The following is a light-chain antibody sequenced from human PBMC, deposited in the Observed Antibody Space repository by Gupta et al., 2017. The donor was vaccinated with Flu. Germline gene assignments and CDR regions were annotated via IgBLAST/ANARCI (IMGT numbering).Light chain of an antibody. CDR2: DVD. CDR3: SSYTSSSTYG. J-gene: IGLJ1*01. CDR1: SSDVGGFNH. V-gene: IGLV2-14*01. Sequence: QSALTQPASVSGSPGQSITISCTGTSSDVGGFNHVSWYQQHPGKAPKIIIYDVDNRLSGVSDRFSGSKSGNTASLTISGLQAEDEADYYCSSYTSSSTYGFGTGTKITVL.